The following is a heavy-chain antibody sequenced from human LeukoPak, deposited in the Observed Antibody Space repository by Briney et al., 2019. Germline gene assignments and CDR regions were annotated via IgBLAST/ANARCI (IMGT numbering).Heavy chain of an antibody. Sequence: PSETLSLTCTVSGGSINSYYWSWIRQPPGKGLECIGYIHYTGSTNYNPSLKSRVTISVDTSKNQFSLKLSSVTAADTAVYYCAREKIGYYDGSGRGWFDPWGQGTLVTVSS. CDR3: AREKIGYYDGSGRGWFDP. CDR2: IHYTGST. J-gene: IGHJ5*02. D-gene: IGHD3-22*01. V-gene: IGHV4-59*12. CDR1: GGSINSYY.